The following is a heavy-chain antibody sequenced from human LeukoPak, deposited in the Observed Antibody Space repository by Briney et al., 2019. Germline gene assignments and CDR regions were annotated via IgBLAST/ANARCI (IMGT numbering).Heavy chain of an antibody. D-gene: IGHD3-3*01. J-gene: IGHJ4*02. CDR2: ISGSGGST. CDR3: AKDSYDFWSGYREPFDY. Sequence: GGSLRLSCAASGFTFSSYAMSWVRQAPGKGLEWVSAISGSGGSTYYADSVKGRFTISRDNSKNTLYLQMNSLRAEDTAVYYCAKDSYDFWSGYREPFDYWGQGTLVTVSS. CDR1: GFTFSSYA. V-gene: IGHV3-23*01.